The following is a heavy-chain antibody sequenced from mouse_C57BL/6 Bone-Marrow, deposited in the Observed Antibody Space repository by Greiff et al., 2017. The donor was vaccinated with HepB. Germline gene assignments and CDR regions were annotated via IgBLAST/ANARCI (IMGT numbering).Heavy chain of an antibody. V-gene: IGHV1-63*01. D-gene: IGHD2-3*01. J-gene: IGHJ1*03. CDR2: VYPYNGGT. Sequence: QVQLQQSGAELVRPGTSVKMSCKASGYTFTNYWIGWAKQRPGHGLEWIGLVYPYNGGTSYNQKFKGKATLTVDTSSSTAYMELNSLTSEDSAVYYCARSYDPWYFDVWGTGTTVTVSS. CDR3: ARSYDPWYFDV. CDR1: GYTFTNYW.